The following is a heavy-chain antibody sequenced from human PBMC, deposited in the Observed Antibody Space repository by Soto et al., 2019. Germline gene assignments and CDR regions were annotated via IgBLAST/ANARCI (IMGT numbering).Heavy chain of an antibody. CDR3: ARGLISSSSPGGNWFDP. CDR2: ISSSSSYI. Sequence: GGSLRLSCAASGFTFSSYSMNWVRQAPGKGLEWVSSISSSSSYIYYADSVKGRFTISRDNAKNSLYLQMNSLRAEDTAVYYCARGLISSSSPGGNWFDPWGQGTLVTVSS. V-gene: IGHV3-21*01. D-gene: IGHD6-13*01. CDR1: GFTFSSYS. J-gene: IGHJ5*02.